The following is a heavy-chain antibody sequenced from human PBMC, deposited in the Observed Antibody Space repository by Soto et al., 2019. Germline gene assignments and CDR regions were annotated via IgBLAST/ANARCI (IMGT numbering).Heavy chain of an antibody. Sequence: SETLSLTCTVSGGYISSSSYYWGWIRQPPGKGLEWIGSIYYSGSTYYNPSLKSRVTISVDTSKNQFSLKLSSVTAADTAVYYCASAYDILTGYYKVSNWFDPWGQGTLVTVSS. D-gene: IGHD3-9*01. CDR1: GGYISSSSYY. CDR3: ASAYDILTGYYKVSNWFDP. CDR2: IYYSGST. V-gene: IGHV4-39*01. J-gene: IGHJ5*02.